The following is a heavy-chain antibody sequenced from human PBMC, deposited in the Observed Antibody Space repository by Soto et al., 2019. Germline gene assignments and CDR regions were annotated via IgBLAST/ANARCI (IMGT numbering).Heavy chain of an antibody. CDR3: TPMRLWFGESIRFDP. CDR1: GFTFSNAW. V-gene: IGHV3-15*01. D-gene: IGHD3-10*01. J-gene: IGHJ5*02. Sequence: PGESLKISCAASGFTFSNAWMSWVRQAPGKGLEWVGRIKSKTDGGTTDYAAPVKGRFTISRDDSKNTLYLQMNNLKTDDTAVYYFTPMRLWFGESIRFDPWGQGTLVTVSS. CDR2: IKSKTDGGTT.